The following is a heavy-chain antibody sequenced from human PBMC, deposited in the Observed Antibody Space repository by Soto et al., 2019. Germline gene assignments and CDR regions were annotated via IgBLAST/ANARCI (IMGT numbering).Heavy chain of an antibody. CDR3: AKGGAIVAAGTRVYLYNAMDI. CDR1: GYTFTGYY. D-gene: IGHD1-26*01. J-gene: IGHJ6*02. CDR2: INPNSGDT. Sequence: ASVKVSCKASGYTFTGYYVHWVRQAPGQGLEWMGWINPNSGDTYLAQRFQGRVTMNRDTSIGTAYMELRGLTSDDTAEYYCAKGGAIVAAGTRVYLYNAMDIWGQGTTVTVS. V-gene: IGHV1-2*02.